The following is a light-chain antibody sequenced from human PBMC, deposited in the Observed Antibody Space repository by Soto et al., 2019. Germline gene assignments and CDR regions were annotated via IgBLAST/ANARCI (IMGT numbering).Light chain of an antibody. CDR3: QQYNSYPWM. CDR2: KAS. J-gene: IGKJ1*01. Sequence: DIQMTQSPSTLSASVGDRVTITCRSSQSISLWLAWYQQKPGKAPKLLIYKASSLESGVPSRFSGRGSGTEFTLTSSSLQPDDFATYYCQQYNSYPWMFGQGTKVQIK. V-gene: IGKV1-5*03. CDR1: QSISLW.